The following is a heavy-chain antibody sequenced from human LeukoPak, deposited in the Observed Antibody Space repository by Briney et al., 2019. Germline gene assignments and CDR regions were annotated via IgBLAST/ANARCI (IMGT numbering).Heavy chain of an antibody. V-gene: IGHV3-21*01. CDR3: ARDPGWGAYDI. J-gene: IGHJ3*02. Sequence: SGGSLRLSCAASGFTFSSYTMNWVRQAPGKGLEWVSSIGSSSSFMYSADSVKGRFTISRENAKNSLYLQMNSLRVEDTAVYYCARDPGWGAYDIWGQGAMVTVSS. D-gene: IGHD7-27*01. CDR2: IGSSSSFM. CDR1: GFTFSSYT.